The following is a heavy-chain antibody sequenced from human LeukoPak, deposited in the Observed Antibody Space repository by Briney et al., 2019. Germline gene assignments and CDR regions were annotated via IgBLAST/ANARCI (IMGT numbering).Heavy chain of an antibody. V-gene: IGHV3-48*01. J-gene: IGHJ3*02. Sequence: PGGSLRLSCAASGFTFSSYSMNWVRQAPGKGLEWVSYISSSSSTIYYADSVKGRFTISRDNAKNSLYLQMNSLRAEDTAVYYCARDHSSSWYGTRGAFDIWGQGTMVTVSS. D-gene: IGHD6-13*01. CDR1: GFTFSSYS. CDR3: ARDHSSSWYGTRGAFDI. CDR2: ISSSSSTI.